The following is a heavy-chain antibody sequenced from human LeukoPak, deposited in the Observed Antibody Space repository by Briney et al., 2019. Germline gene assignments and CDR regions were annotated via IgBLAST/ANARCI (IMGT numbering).Heavy chain of an antibody. J-gene: IGHJ6*02. CDR3: ARNPIAAAGTEASRYYYGMDV. V-gene: IGHV7-4-1*02. CDR2: INTNTGNP. CDR1: GYTFTSYA. Sequence: ASVKVSCKASGYTFTSYAMHWVRQAPGQGLEWMGWINTNTGNPTYAQGFTGRFVFSLDTSVSTAYLQISSLKAEDTAVYYCARNPIAAAGTEASRYYYGMDVWGQGTTVTVSS. D-gene: IGHD6-13*01.